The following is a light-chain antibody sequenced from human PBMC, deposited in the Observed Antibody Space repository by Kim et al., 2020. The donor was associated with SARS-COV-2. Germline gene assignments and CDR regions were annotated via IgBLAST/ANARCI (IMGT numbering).Light chain of an antibody. CDR2: DVY. CDR1: RSISRY. V-gene: IGKV3-11*01. Sequence: IVLTQSPATLSLSPGERGTLSCRASRSISRYLAWYQQKPGQAPRLLIYDVYKRATGIPARFSGSGSGTDLTLTISSLEPEDVAVYYCQRRKRPITFGQGTRLEIK. J-gene: IGKJ5*01. CDR3: QRRKRPIT.